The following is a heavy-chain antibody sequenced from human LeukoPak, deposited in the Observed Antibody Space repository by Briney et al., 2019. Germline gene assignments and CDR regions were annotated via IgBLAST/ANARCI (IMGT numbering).Heavy chain of an antibody. J-gene: IGHJ4*02. V-gene: IGHV3-7*01. CDR2: INPDGSQR. CDR3: ARESRSGSYSSY. Sequence: GGSLRLSCAASGFTFGNSYMSWVRQAPGKGLEWVAIINPDGSQRSFVDSVKGRFAISRDNAKNSLYLQMHSLRAEDTAVYYCARESRSGSYSSYWGQGTLVTVSS. CDR1: GFTFGNSY. D-gene: IGHD1-26*01.